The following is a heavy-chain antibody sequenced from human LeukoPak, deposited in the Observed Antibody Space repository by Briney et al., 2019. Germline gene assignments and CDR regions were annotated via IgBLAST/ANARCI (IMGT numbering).Heavy chain of an antibody. Sequence: GGSLTLSCAVSGFTFSSYSMNWVRQAPGQGLELVSYISSSSSTIYYADSVKGRFNISRDNAKNSLYLQMNSLRAEDTAVYYCARNDYYFDYWGQGTLVTVSS. CDR1: GFTFSSYS. CDR2: ISSSSSTI. J-gene: IGHJ4*02. D-gene: IGHD3-3*01. V-gene: IGHV3-48*01. CDR3: ARNDYYFDY.